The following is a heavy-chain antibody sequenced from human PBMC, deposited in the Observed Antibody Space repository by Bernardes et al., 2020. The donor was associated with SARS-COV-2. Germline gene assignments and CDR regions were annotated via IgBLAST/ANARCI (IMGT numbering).Heavy chain of an antibody. J-gene: IGHJ4*02. D-gene: IGHD2-21*01. CDR2: ISISGST. Sequence: SQTLSLTCTVSGGSISSYYWSWIRQPAGKGLEWIGRISISGSTNYSPSLKNRVTMSVDPPKKQVFLKLRSVTAADTAVYYCARESRGRGVGWGDDIWGQGTLVVVSS. CDR1: GGSISSYY. CDR3: ARESRGRGVGWGDDI. V-gene: IGHV4-4*07.